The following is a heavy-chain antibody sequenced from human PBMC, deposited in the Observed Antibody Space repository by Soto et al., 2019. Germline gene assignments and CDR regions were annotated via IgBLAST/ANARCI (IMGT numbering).Heavy chain of an antibody. CDR2: LSDSGSST. J-gene: IGHJ4*02. V-gene: IGHV3-23*01. CDR1: GFTFSSHA. D-gene: IGHD6-13*01. CDR3: AKVSSSWYAGFFDL. Sequence: EVQLLESGGGLVQPGGSLRLSCTASGFTFSSHAMTWVRQAPGKGLEWVSGLSDSGSSTYYADSVKGRFTISRDNSMNTLYLQMNTLRAEDTAVYYCAKVSSSWYAGFFDLWGQGTLVTVSS.